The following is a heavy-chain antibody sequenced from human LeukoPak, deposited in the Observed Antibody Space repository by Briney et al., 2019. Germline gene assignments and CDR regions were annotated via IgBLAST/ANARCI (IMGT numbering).Heavy chain of an antibody. V-gene: IGHV1-2*02. Sequence: ASVKVSCKASGYTFTGYYMHWVRQAPGQGLEWMGWINPNSGGTNYAQKFQGRVTMTRDTSISTAYMELSRLRSDDTAVYYCARGDKTYYYDSSGYPFDYWGQGTLVTVSS. J-gene: IGHJ4*02. CDR2: INPNSGGT. CDR3: ARGDKTYYYDSSGYPFDY. CDR1: GYTFTGYY. D-gene: IGHD3-22*01.